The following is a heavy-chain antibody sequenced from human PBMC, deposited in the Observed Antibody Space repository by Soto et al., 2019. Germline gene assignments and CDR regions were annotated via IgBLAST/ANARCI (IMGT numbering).Heavy chain of an antibody. J-gene: IGHJ4*02. V-gene: IGHV1-18*01. Sequence: QVHLVQSGAEVKKPGASVKVSCKGSGYGFTTYGITWVRQAPGQGLEWMAWISAHNGNTNYAQKLQGRVTVTRDTSTSTAYMELRRLRSDDTAVYYGARGRYWDYWGQGALVTVSS. D-gene: IGHD2-8*02. CDR2: ISAHNGNT. CDR3: ARGRYWDY. CDR1: GYGFTTYG.